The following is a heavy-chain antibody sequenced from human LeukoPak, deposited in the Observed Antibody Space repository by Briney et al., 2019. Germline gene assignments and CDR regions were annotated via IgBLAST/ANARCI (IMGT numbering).Heavy chain of an antibody. CDR1: GGSFSGYY. Sequence: SETLSLTCAGYGGSFSGYYWSWIRQPPGKGLEWIGDINHSGSTNYNPSLKSRVTISVDTSKNQFSLKLSSVTAADTAVYYCARGPLTTRKKQLARVYYYMDVWGKGTTVTVSS. D-gene: IGHD6-6*01. V-gene: IGHV4-34*01. CDR2: INHSGST. CDR3: ARGPLTTRKKQLARVYYYMDV. J-gene: IGHJ6*03.